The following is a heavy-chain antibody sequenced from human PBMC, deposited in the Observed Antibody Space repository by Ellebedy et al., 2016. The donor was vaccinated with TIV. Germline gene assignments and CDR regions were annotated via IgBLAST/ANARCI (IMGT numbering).Heavy chain of an antibody. CDR2: IIPRFGTT. V-gene: IGHV1-69*13. CDR1: GDTYSSFS. J-gene: IGHJ6*02. Sequence: AASVKVSCKASGDTYSSFSLSWVRQAPGQGLEWMGGIIPRFGTTNYGQRFQGRVTINADQSTSTAYMELRSLTSDDTAVYYCGRGSAISGTTNSKNYYHYGVGVWGQGTTVTVSS. D-gene: IGHD1-20*01. CDR3: GRGSAISGTTNSKNYYHYGVGV.